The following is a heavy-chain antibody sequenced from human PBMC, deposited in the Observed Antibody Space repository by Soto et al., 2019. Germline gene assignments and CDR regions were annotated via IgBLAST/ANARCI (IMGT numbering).Heavy chain of an antibody. V-gene: IGHV1-69*02. CDR1: GGTFSSYT. CDR3: ATGSGRGFFDY. D-gene: IGHD3-10*01. Sequence: QVQLVQSGAEVKKPGSSVKVSCKASGGTFSSYTISWVRQAPGQGLEWMGRILPILGIANYAQKFQGRVTVTADQSTSTAYMELSSLTSDDTAVYYCATGSGRGFFDYWGQGTLVTASS. CDR2: ILPILGIA. J-gene: IGHJ4*02.